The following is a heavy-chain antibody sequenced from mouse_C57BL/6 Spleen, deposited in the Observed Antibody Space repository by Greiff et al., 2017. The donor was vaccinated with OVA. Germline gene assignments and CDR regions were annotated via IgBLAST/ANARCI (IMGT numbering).Heavy chain of an antibody. V-gene: IGHV1-4*01. Sequence: VQLQQSGAELARPGASVKMSCKASGYTFTSYTMHWVKQRPGQGLEWIGYINPSSGYTKYNQKFKDKATLTADKSSSTAYMQLSSLTSEDSAVYYCARPSDGYYGGGYYAMDYWGQGTSVTVSS. CDR2: INPSSGYT. J-gene: IGHJ4*01. CDR1: GYTFTSYT. D-gene: IGHD2-3*01. CDR3: ARPSDGYYGGGYYAMDY.